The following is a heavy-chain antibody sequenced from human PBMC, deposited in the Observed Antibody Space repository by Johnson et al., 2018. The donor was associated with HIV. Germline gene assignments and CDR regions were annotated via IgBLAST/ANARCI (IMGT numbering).Heavy chain of an antibody. J-gene: IGHJ3*01. CDR3: ARVALTVAGIAFDTLDV. CDR2: ISTNRGST. CDR1: GFTFSNYA. D-gene: IGHD6-19*01. Sequence: VHLVASGGCLVQPGRSLILSRAASGFTFSNYAMHWVRQAPGKGLAYVSGISTNRGSTYYANSVQGRFTIPRDNYKNTVYLQMNSLRAEDTAVYYCARVALTVAGIAFDTLDVWGQGTMVIVSS. V-gene: IGHV3-64*01.